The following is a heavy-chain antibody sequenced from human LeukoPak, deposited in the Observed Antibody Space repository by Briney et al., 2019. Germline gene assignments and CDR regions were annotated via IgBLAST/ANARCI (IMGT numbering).Heavy chain of an antibody. V-gene: IGHV3-30*18. CDR3: AKGYSYGYGPLDY. J-gene: IGHJ4*02. CDR2: ISYDGSNK. Sequence: GGSLRLSCAASGFTFSSYGMHWVRQAPGKGLEWVAVISYDGSNKYYADSVKGRFTISRDNSKNTLYLQMNSLRAEDTAVYYCAKGYSYGYGPLDYWGQGTLVTVSS. D-gene: IGHD5-18*01. CDR1: GFTFSSYG.